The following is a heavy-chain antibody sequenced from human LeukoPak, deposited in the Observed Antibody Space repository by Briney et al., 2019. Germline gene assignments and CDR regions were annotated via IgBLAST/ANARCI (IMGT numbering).Heavy chain of an antibody. Sequence: GGSLRLSCAASGFTFSSYWMHWVRQAPGKGLVWVSRINSDGSSTSYADSVKGQFTISRDNAKNTLYLQMNSLGAEDTAVYYCARDGRDSSGYYFGDYWGQGTLVTVSS. D-gene: IGHD3-22*01. CDR2: INSDGSST. CDR1: GFTFSSYW. V-gene: IGHV3-74*01. J-gene: IGHJ4*02. CDR3: ARDGRDSSGYYFGDY.